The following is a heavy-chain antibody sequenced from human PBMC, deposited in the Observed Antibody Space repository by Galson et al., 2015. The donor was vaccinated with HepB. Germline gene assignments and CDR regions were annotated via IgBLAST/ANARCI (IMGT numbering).Heavy chain of an antibody. CDR1: GGTFSSYA. J-gene: IGHJ4*02. CDR2: IIPIFGTA. CDR3: AREGGYSSASDY. V-gene: IGHV1-69*13. Sequence: SVKVSCKASGGTFSSYAISWVRQAPGQGLEWMGGIIPIFGTANYAQKFQGRVTITADESTSTAYMELSSLRSEDTAVYYCAREGGYSSASDYWGQGTLVTVSS. D-gene: IGHD6-19*01.